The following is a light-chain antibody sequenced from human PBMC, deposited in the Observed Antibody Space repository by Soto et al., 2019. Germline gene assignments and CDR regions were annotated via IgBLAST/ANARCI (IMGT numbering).Light chain of an antibody. V-gene: IGKV2-30*01. CDR1: QSLLYSDGNTF. J-gene: IGKJ1*01. CDR2: KVS. CDR3: MQGRHWPHT. Sequence: DVVLTQSPLSLPVTLVHPASMSCRSSQSLLYSDGNTFLSWSQQRRGQSPRRLIYKVSNRASGVPDRFSGSGSGTDFTLKISGVEAEDVGLFYCMQGRHWPHTFGQGTKVDIK.